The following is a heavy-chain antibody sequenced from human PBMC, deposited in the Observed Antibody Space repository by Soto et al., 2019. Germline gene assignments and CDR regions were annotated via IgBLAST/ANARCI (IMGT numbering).Heavy chain of an antibody. CDR1: GGTFSSYA. CDR2: IIPIFGTA. Sequence: QVQLVQSGAEVKKPGSSVKVSCKAPGGTFSSYAISWVRQAPGQGLEWMGGIIPIFGTANYAQKFQGRVTITADESTCTGYMELSSLRSEDTAVYYCARSQGGSTSLDIYYYYYYGMDVWGQGTTVPVSS. V-gene: IGHV1-69*01. CDR3: ARSQGGSTSLDIYYYYYYGMDV. J-gene: IGHJ6*02. D-gene: IGHD2-2*01.